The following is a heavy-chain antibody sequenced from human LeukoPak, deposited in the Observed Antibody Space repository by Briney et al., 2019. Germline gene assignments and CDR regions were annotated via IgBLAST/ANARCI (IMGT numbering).Heavy chain of an antibody. J-gene: IGHJ5*01. CDR3: ARPYCSGGSCYAWFDF. V-gene: IGHV1-18*01. CDR1: GYTFTSYG. CDR2: ISAYNGNT. Sequence: VASVKVSCKASGYTFTSYGISWVRQAPGQGLEWMGWISAYNGNTNYAQKLQGRVTMTTDTSTSTAYMELRSLRSDDTAVYYCARPYCSGGSCYAWFDFWGQGTLVTVSS. D-gene: IGHD2-15*01.